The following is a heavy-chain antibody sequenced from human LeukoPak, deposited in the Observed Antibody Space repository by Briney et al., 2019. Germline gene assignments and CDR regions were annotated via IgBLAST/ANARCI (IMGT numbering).Heavy chain of an antibody. CDR3: ARDFNIDYDS. J-gene: IGHJ4*02. CDR2: INPNSGGT. CDR1: GYTFTGYY. D-gene: IGHD5-12*01. V-gene: IGHV1-2*02. Sequence: ASVTLSCKASGYTFTGYYMHWVRQAPGQGIEWMGWINPNSGGTNYEQKFQGRVTMTRDTSISTAYMELSRLTSDDTAVYYCARDFNIDYDSWGQGALVTVSS.